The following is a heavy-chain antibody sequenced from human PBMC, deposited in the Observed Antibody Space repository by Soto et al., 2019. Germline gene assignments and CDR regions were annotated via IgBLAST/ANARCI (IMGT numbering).Heavy chain of an antibody. CDR1: GGSVSSNSAA. D-gene: IGHD5-18*01. CDR2: TYYRSKWYN. J-gene: IGHJ5*02. Sequence: SQTLSLTCAISGGSVSSNSAAWNWIRQSPSRGLEWLGRTYYRSKWYNDYAVSVKSRITINPETSKNQFSLQLNSVTPADTAVYYCARDRGYSYGYWFDPWGQGTLVTVSS. CDR3: ARDRGYSYGYWFDP. V-gene: IGHV6-1*01.